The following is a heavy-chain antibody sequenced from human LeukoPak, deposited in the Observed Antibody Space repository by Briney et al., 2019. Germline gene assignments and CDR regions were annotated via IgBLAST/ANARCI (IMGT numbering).Heavy chain of an antibody. J-gene: IGHJ4*02. V-gene: IGHV3-33*08. D-gene: IGHD5-12*01. CDR2: IWYDDSKK. CDR1: GFTFSSYS. Sequence: GGSLRLSCAASGFTFSSYSMNWVRQAPGKGLEWVAMIWYDDSKKYYADSVKGRFTISRDNSKTTVYLQMNSLRAEDTAVYYCARDGGRGYDLDYWGQGTLVTVSS. CDR3: ARDGGRGYDLDY.